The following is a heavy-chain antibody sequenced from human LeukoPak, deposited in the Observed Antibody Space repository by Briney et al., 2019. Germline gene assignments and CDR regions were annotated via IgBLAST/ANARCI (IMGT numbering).Heavy chain of an antibody. CDR2: IYTSGST. J-gene: IGHJ4*02. V-gene: IGHV4-61*02. CDR3: ARGEVGYSSSWHPPSDY. CDR1: GGSISSGSYY. D-gene: IGHD6-13*01. Sequence: DPSETLSLTCTVSGGSISSGSYYWSWIRQPAGKGLEWIGRIYTSGSTNYNPSLKSRVTISVDTSRNQLSLKLSSVTAADTAVYYCARGEVGYSSSWHPPSDYWGQGTLVTVSS.